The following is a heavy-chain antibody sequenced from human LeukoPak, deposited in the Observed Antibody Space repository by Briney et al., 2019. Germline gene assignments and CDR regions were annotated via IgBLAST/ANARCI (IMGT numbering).Heavy chain of an antibody. CDR3: AREGTAMVYNWFDP. Sequence: ASVKVSCKASGCTFSSYDISWVRQAPGQGLEWMGGIIPIIGTANYAQKFQGRVTITTDESASTAYMELSSLRSEDTAVYYCAREGTAMVYNWFDPWGQGTLVTVSS. CDR2: IIPIIGTA. V-gene: IGHV1-69*05. D-gene: IGHD5-18*01. J-gene: IGHJ5*02. CDR1: GCTFSSYD.